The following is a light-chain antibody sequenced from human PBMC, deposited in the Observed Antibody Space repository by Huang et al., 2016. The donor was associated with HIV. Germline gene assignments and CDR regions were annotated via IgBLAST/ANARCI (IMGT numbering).Light chain of an antibody. CDR1: QTVSNH. Sequence: IVMTQSPDPLSVSPGERATLSCRASQTVSNHLAWYQQNPGQAPRRRIYGASTRATGVPARCSGSGSGTEFALTISSLTSEDFTIYYCQQHNDWPPTFGQGTKLEI. CDR3: QQHNDWPPT. CDR2: GAS. J-gene: IGKJ2*01. V-gene: IGKV3-15*01.